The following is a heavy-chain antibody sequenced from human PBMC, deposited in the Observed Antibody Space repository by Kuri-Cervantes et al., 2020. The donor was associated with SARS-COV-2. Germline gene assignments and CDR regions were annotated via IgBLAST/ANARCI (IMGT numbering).Heavy chain of an antibody. CDR3: ARDPHSSGYSEYFQH. D-gene: IGHD3-22*01. CDR1: GYTFTSSD. J-gene: IGHJ1*01. V-gene: IGHV1-8*02. Sequence: ASVKVSCKASGYTFTSSDINWVRQATGQGLEWMGWMNPNSGNTAFARKFQGRVTLTRDTSISTAYMELSRLRSDDTAVYYCARDPHSSGYSEYFQHWGQGTLVTVSS. CDR2: MNPNSGNT.